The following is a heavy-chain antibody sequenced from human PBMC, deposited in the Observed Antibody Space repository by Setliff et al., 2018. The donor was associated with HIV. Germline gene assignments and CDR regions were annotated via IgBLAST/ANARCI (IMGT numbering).Heavy chain of an antibody. J-gene: IGHJ5*02. CDR3: ARRRCSAASCPDNSWNWLDP. Sequence: PSETLSLTCTVSGDSISSYYWNWIRQPPGKALEWIGYIYYGSTHYNPSFEGRVTISVDTSKNQFSLKLRSVTAADTAMYYCARRRCSAASCPDNSWNWLDPWGQGTLVT. CDR2: IYYGST. V-gene: IGHV4-59*08. D-gene: IGHD2-15*01. CDR1: GDSISSYY.